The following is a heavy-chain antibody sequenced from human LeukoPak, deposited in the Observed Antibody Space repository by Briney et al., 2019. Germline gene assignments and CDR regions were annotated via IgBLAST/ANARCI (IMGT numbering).Heavy chain of an antibody. CDR2: MNQDGSGR. J-gene: IGHJ5*02. D-gene: IGHD1-26*01. CDR3: TREDRVGGSLDA. Sequence: GGSLRLSCAASGFTFSSYAMHWVRQAPGKGLEWVASMNQDGSGRHYSDSVKGRFTISRDNAKNSVSLRMNSLRVEDAALYYCTREDRVGGSLDAWGQGTLVTVSS. CDR1: GFTFSSYA. V-gene: IGHV3-7*01.